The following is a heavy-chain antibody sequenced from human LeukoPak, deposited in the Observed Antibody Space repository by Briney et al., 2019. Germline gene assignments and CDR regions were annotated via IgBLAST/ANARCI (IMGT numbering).Heavy chain of an antibody. CDR1: GFTFSSYA. D-gene: IGHD3-3*01. J-gene: IGHJ4*02. V-gene: IGHV3-23*01. CDR2: ISGSGGST. Sequence: GGSLRLSCAASGFTFSSYAMSWVRQAPGKGLEWVSAISGSGGSTYYADSVKGQFTISRDNSKNTLYLQMNSLRAEDTAVYYCAKVVDRITILDYWGQGTLVTVSS. CDR3: AKVVDRITILDY.